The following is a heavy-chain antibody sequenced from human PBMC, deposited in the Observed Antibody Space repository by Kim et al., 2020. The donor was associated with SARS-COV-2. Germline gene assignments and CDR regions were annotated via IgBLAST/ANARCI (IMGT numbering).Heavy chain of an antibody. CDR1: GGTFSSYA. Sequence: SVKVSCKASGGTFSSYAISWVRQAPGQGLEWMGRIIPILGIANYAQKFQGRVTITADKSTSTAYMELSSLRSEDTAVYYCARGIPEGGYNWFDPWGQGTLVTVSS. J-gene: IGHJ5*02. V-gene: IGHV1-69*04. CDR3: ARGIPEGGYNWFDP. CDR2: IIPILGIA.